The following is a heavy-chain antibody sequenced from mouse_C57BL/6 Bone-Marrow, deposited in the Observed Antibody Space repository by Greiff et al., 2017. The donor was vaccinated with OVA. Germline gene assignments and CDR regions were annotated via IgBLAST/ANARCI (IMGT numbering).Heavy chain of an antibody. CDR3: ARYYYGSSSLCAMDY. Sequence: DVMLVESGGDLVKPGGSLKLSCAASGFTFSSYGMSWVRQTPDKRLEWVATISSGGSYTYYPDSVKGRFTISRDNAKNTLYLQMSSLKSEDTAMYYCARYYYGSSSLCAMDYWGQGTSVTVSS. CDR1: GFTFSSYG. V-gene: IGHV5-6*02. J-gene: IGHJ4*01. CDR2: ISSGGSYT. D-gene: IGHD1-1*01.